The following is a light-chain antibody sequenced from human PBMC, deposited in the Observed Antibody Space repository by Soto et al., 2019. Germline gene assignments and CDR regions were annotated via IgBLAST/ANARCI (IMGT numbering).Light chain of an antibody. V-gene: IGLV1-44*01. CDR2: SNN. CDR1: SCNIGSNT. Sequence: QSVLTQPPSASGTPGHRVTISCSGSSCNIGSNTVNWYQQIPGTAPKLLIQSNNQLPSGVPGRFSGSKSGTSASLAISGLQSDDEADYYCAAWDDSLNGVVFGVGTKLTVL. J-gene: IGLJ2*01. CDR3: AAWDDSLNGVV.